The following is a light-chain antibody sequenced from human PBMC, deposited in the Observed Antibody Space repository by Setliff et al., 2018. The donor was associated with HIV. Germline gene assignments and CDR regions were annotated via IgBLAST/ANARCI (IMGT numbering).Light chain of an antibody. Sequence: QSVLTQPASVSGSPGQSITISCTGTTSDVGGYNYVSWYQQHPGKAPKLIIYEVRNRPSGVSNRFSVSKSGNTASLTISGLQAEDEADYYCSSYAISNTLPFGTGTKVTVL. CDR3: SSYAISNTLP. CDR2: EVR. CDR1: TSDVGGYNY. J-gene: IGLJ1*01. V-gene: IGLV2-14*01.